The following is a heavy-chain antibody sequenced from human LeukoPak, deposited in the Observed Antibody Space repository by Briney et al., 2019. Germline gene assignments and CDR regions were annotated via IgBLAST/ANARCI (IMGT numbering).Heavy chain of an antibody. V-gene: IGHV1-46*01. CDR1: GYTFTSYY. J-gene: IGHJ4*02. CDR3: ARVGGYYYGSGSYRPLGY. CDR2: INPSGGST. D-gene: IGHD3-10*01. Sequence: ASVKVSCKASGYTFTSYYMHWVRQAPGQGLEWMGIINPSGGSTSYAQKFQGRVTMTRDTSTSTVYMELSSLRSEDTAVYYCARVGGYYYGSGSYRPLGYWGLGTLVTVSS.